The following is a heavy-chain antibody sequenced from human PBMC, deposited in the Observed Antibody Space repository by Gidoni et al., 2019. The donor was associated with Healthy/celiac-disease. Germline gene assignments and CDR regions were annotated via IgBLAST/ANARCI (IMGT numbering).Heavy chain of an antibody. D-gene: IGHD3-10*01. CDR2: INHSGST. V-gene: IGHV4-34*01. CDR3: AGTTMVRGVPFDY. CDR1: GGSFSGYY. Sequence: VQLQQWGAGLLKPSETLSLTCAVYGGSFSGYYWSWIRQPPGKGLEWIGEINHSGSTNYNPSLKSRVTISVDTSKNQFSLKLSSVTAADTAVYYCAGTTMVRGVPFDYWGQGTLVTVSS. J-gene: IGHJ4*02.